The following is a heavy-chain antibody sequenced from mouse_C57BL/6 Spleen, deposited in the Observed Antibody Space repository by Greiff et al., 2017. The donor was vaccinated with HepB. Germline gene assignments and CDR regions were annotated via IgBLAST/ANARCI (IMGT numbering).Heavy chain of an antibody. Sequence: VQLQQSGPQLVKPGASVKISFKASGYAFSSSWMHWVKQRPGKGLGWIGRIYPGDGDTNYIGKFKGKVTLTADKSSSKAYMQLSSLTSEDSAVYYCARMDGYWYFDVWGTGTTVTVST. CDR3: ARMDGYWYFDV. D-gene: IGHD2-3*01. CDR2: IYPGDGDT. J-gene: IGHJ1*03. V-gene: IGHV1-82*01. CDR1: GYAFSSSW.